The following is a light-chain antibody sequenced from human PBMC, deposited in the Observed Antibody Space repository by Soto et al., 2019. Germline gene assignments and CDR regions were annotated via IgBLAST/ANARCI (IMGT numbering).Light chain of an antibody. CDR2: DAS. CDR3: QQRRHWPLS. CDR1: QSVNSY. Sequence: VLTQSPATLSLSPGERATLSCGASQSVNSYLAWYQQKPGQRPRLLIYDASSRATGIPARFSGSGSGTDFTLTIGSLEPEDFAVYYCQQRRHWPLSFGGGTKVEIK. V-gene: IGKV3-11*01. J-gene: IGKJ4*01.